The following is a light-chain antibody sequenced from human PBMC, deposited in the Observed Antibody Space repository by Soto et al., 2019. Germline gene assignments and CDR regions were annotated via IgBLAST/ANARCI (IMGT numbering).Light chain of an antibody. CDR1: QSVSSSY. CDR2: DAS. V-gene: IGKV3-20*01. J-gene: IGKJ2*01. Sequence: EVVLTQSPGTLSLSPGERATLSCRASQSVSSSYLAWYQQKPGQAPRLLIYDASTRATGIPDRFSGSGSGTDFTLTISRLEPEDFAVYYCQHYDKSPMYTFGQGTKVEIK. CDR3: QHYDKSPMYT.